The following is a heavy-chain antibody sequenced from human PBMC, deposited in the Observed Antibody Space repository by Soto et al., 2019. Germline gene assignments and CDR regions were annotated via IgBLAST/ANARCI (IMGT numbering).Heavy chain of an antibody. CDR2: INPNSGGT. V-gene: IGHV1-2*02. J-gene: IGHJ6*02. Sequence: ASVKVSCKASGCTFNGYYIHWLRQAPGQGLEWMGWINPNSGGTNYAQKFQGRVTVTRDTPTSTAYMELSRLTSDDTAVYYCARSLTEGYCTITGCYTRPLYGMDVWGQGTTVTVSS. CDR1: GCTFNGYY. CDR3: ARSLTEGYCTITGCYTRPLYGMDV. D-gene: IGHD2-2*02.